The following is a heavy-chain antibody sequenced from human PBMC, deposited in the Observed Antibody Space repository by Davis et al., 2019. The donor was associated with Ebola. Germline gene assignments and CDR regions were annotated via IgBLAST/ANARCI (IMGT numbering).Heavy chain of an antibody. J-gene: IGHJ4*02. Sequence: GESLKISCAASGSTFSSYSMNWVRHAPGKGLEWVGRINNKSGGATTDHAAPVKDRFTISRDDSENTLYLQMKSLKTEDKTVYYCTSEFQGIDSNGLQWGQGTLVTVSS. CDR3: TSEFQGIDSNGLQ. D-gene: IGHD3/OR15-3a*01. CDR2: INNKSGGATT. V-gene: IGHV3-15*01. CDR1: GSTFSSYS.